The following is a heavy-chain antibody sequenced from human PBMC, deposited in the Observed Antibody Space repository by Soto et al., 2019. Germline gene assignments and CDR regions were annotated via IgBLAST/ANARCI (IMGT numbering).Heavy chain of an antibody. J-gene: IGHJ6*02. Sequence: QVQLVQSGAEVKKPGSSVKVSCKASGGTFSSYAISWVRQAPGQGLEWMGGIIPIFGTANYAQKFQGRVTITXXEXTXXAYMELSSLRSEDTAVYYCARPSNYVSYYYYGMDVWGQGTTVTVSS. CDR2: IIPIFGTA. V-gene: IGHV1-69*05. D-gene: IGHD4-4*01. CDR3: ARPSNYVSYYYYGMDV. CDR1: GGTFSSYA.